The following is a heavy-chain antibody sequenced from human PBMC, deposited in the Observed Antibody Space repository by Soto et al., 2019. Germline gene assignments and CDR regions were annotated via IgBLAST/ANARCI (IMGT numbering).Heavy chain of an antibody. J-gene: IGHJ6*02. V-gene: IGHV2-5*02. Sequence: QITLKESGPTLVKPTQTLTLTCTFPGFSFSSIGEGVGWICQPPGKALEWLALIYWDDDKRYSPSLKSRLTITKDTSKNQVVLTMTNMDPVDTATYYCVQSRCGGDCLQSYSSHSYYGLDVWGQGTTVTVSS. CDR3: VQSRCGGDCLQSYSSHSYYGLDV. D-gene: IGHD2-21*02. CDR1: GFSFSSIGEG. CDR2: IYWDDDK.